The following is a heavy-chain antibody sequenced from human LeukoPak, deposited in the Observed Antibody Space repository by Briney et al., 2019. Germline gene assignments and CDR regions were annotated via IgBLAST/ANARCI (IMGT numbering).Heavy chain of an antibody. D-gene: IGHD3-3*01. J-gene: IGHJ4*02. Sequence: SETLSLTCTVSGGSISSSSYYWSWIRQPPGTGLEWLGEINHSGSTNYNPSLKSRVTISVDTSKNQFSLKLSSVTAADTAVYYCARGIRFTEWLADSWGQRTLVTVSS. CDR1: GGSISSSSYY. V-gene: IGHV4-39*07. CDR2: INHSGST. CDR3: ARGIRFTEWLADS.